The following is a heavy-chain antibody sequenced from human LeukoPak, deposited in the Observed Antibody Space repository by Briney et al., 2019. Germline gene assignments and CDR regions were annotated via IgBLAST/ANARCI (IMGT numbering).Heavy chain of an antibody. V-gene: IGHV3-33*06. CDR2: IWYDGSNK. J-gene: IGHJ4*02. D-gene: IGHD3-22*01. CDR1: GFTFSSYG. CDR3: AKGGSSAYYYARGFDY. Sequence: GGSLRLSCAASGFTFSSYGMHWVRQAPGKGLEWVAVIWYDGSNKYYADSVKGRFTISRDNSKNTLYLQMNSLRAEDTAVYYCAKGGSSAYYYARGFDYWGQGTLVTVSS.